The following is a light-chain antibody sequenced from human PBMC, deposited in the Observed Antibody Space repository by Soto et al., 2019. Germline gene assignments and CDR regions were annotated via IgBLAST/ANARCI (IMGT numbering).Light chain of an antibody. CDR2: HST. V-gene: IGLV1-40*01. CDR3: QSFDLSVSWV. Sequence: QSVLTQPPSVSGAPGQRVTISCTGSGSNIGAGYNVQWYQQLPGTAPKLFIYHSTNRPSGVPDRFSASKSGTSASLTITGLQAEDEADYYCQSFDLSVSWVFGGGTKLTVL. CDR1: GSNIGAGYN. J-gene: IGLJ3*02.